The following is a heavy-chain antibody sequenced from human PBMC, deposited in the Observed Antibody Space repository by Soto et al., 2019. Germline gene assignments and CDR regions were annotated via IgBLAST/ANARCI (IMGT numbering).Heavy chain of an antibody. J-gene: IGHJ6*03. CDR1: GFTFSSYS. V-gene: IGHV3-48*01. CDR2: ISSSSSTI. D-gene: IGHD2-15*01. Sequence: GGSLRLSCAASGFTFSSYSMNWVRQAPGKGLEWVSYISSSSSTIYYADSVKGRFTISRDNAKNSLYLQMNSLRAEDTAVYYCARGYCSGGSCYNYYYYMDVWGKGTTVTVSS. CDR3: ARGYCSGGSCYNYYYYMDV.